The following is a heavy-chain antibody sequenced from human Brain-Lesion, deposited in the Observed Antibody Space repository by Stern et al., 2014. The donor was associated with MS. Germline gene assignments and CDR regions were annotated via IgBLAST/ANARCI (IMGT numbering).Heavy chain of an antibody. CDR3: ARDQRGITIFAVVTDYYYLGMDV. V-gene: IGHV1-2*02. CDR1: GYIFAGYY. J-gene: IGHJ6*02. Sequence: VQLGESGAEVKKPGASVKVSCKTSGYIFAGYYIHWVRQAPGQGLEWMAWVNPNTGGTKYAQKFQGSVTMSRDKSINTAYVELSSLTSDDTAVYYCARDQRGITIFAVVTDYYYLGMDVWGQGPTVTVSS. CDR2: VNPNTGGT. D-gene: IGHD3-3*01.